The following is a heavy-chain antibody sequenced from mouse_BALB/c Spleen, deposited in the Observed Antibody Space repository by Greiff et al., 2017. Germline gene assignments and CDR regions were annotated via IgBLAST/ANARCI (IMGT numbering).Heavy chain of an antibody. CDR2: ISDGGSYT. CDR3: ARTTIGSYWYFDV. CDR1: GFTFSDYY. D-gene: IGHD2-14*01. V-gene: IGHV5-4*02. Sequence: EVNVVESGGGLVKPGGSLKLSCAASGFTFSDYYMYWVRQTPEKRLEWVATISDGGSYTYYPDSVKGRFTISRDNAKNNLYLQMSSLKSEDTAMYYCARTTIGSYWYFDVWGAGTTVTVSS. J-gene: IGHJ1*01.